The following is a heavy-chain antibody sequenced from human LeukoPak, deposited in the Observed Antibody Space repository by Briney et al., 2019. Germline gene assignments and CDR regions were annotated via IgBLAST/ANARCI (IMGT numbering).Heavy chain of an antibody. CDR3: TTVKATWGY. J-gene: IGHJ4*02. CDR1: GFSFSDAW. CDR2: IKSKTDGGTT. V-gene: IGHV3-15*01. D-gene: IGHD7-27*01. Sequence: GVSLTLSCAASGFSFSDAWRIWARQATGKGLEWVGRIKSKTDGGTTDYAAPVKGRFTISRDDSENTLYLQMNSLKTEDTAVYYCTTVKATWGYWGQGTLVTVSS.